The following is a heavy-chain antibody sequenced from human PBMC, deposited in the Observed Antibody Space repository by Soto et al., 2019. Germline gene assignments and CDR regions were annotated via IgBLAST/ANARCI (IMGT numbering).Heavy chain of an antibody. V-gene: IGHV4-39*01. CDR3: ARGRVALLP. CDR1: GGSISTSSSTYY. CDR2: FFYSGKS. Sequence: SETLSLTCSVSGGSISTSSSTYYWGWMRQPPGKGLEWIASFFYSGKSFYNPSLKSRVTMSVDTSKNQFSLKLSSVTAADTAVYYCARGRVALLPWGQGTLVTVSS. D-gene: IGHD3-3*01. J-gene: IGHJ5*02.